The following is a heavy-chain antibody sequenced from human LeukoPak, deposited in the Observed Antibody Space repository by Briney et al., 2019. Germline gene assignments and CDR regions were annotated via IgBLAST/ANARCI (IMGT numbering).Heavy chain of an antibody. CDR3: AREYYDILTGYPTYNWFDP. Sequence: ASVKVSCKASGYTFTGYYMHWVRQAPGQGLEWMGWINPNRGVTNYAQKFQGRVTMTRDTSISTAYMELRRLRSDDTAVYFCAREYYDILTGYPTYNWFDPWGQGTLVTVSS. V-gene: IGHV1-2*02. J-gene: IGHJ5*02. D-gene: IGHD3-9*01. CDR2: INPNRGVT. CDR1: GYTFTGYY.